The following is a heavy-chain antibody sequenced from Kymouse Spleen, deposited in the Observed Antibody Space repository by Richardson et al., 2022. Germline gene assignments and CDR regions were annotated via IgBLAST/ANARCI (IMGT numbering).Heavy chain of an antibody. Sequence: QVQLVESGGGVVQPGRSLRLSCAASGFTFSSYGMHWVRQAPGKGLEWVAVISYDGSNKYYADSVKGRFTISRDNSKNTLYLQMNSLRAEDTAVYYCAKDPSITGTTYYYYYGMDVWGQGTTVTVSS. CDR1: GFTFSSYG. CDR2: ISYDGSNK. CDR3: AKDPSITGTTYYYYYGMDV. J-gene: IGHJ6*02. D-gene: IGHD1-7*01. V-gene: IGHV3-30*18.